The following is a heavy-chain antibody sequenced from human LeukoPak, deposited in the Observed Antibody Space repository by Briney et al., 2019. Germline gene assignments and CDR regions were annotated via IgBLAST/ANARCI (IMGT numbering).Heavy chain of an antibody. CDR1: GYTFTSYD. J-gene: IGHJ6*03. V-gene: IGHV1-8*01. D-gene: IGHD3-3*01. CDR3: ARESGYYDFWSGYYYYYMDV. CDR2: MNSNSGNT. Sequence: ASVKVSCKASGYTFTSYDINWVRQATGQGLEWMGWMNSNSGNTGYAQKFQGRVTMTRNTSISTAYMELSSLRSEDTAVYYCARESGYYDFWSGYYYYYMDVWGKGTTVTVSS.